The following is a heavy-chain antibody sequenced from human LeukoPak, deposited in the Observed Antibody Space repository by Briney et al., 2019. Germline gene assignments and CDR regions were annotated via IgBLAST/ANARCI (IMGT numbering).Heavy chain of an antibody. CDR3: VKALKPLFLFDY. J-gene: IGHJ4*02. CDR1: GFTFSSYA. CDR2: ISGGGGTA. D-gene: IGHD3-10*02. V-gene: IGHV3-23*01. Sequence: GGSLRLSCAASGFTFSSYAMSWVRQAPGKGLEWVSSISGGGGTAYYADSVKGRFTVSRDNSKNTLYLQMSSLRAEDTAVYYCVKALKPLFLFDYWGQGTLVTVSS.